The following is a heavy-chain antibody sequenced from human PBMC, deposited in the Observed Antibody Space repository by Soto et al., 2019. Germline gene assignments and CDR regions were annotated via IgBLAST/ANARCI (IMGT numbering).Heavy chain of an antibody. CDR2: INPNRGGT. CDR1: GYTFTGYY. CDR3: ARGGYYYDSSGYFFDY. D-gene: IGHD3-22*01. J-gene: IGHJ4*02. V-gene: IGHV1-2*02. Sequence: GASVKVSCKASGYTFTGYYMHWVRQAPGQGLEWMGWINPNRGGTNYAQKFQGRVTMTRDTSISTAYMELSRLRSDDTAVYYCARGGYYYDSSGYFFDYWGQGTLVTVSS.